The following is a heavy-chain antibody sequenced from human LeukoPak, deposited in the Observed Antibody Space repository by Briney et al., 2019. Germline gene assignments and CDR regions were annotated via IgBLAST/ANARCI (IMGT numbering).Heavy chain of an antibody. J-gene: IGHJ4*02. V-gene: IGHV3-74*01. CDR2: IESDGSST. CDR1: GFTFSSNW. D-gene: IGHD3-10*01. Sequence: PGGSLRLSCAASGFTFSSNWMHWVRQAPGKGLVWVSRIESDGSSTSYADSVKGRFTISRDNAKNTLSLQMSSLRAEDTAMYYCTRGFGSGSSLPFDYWGQGTLVTVSS. CDR3: TRGFGSGSSLPFDY.